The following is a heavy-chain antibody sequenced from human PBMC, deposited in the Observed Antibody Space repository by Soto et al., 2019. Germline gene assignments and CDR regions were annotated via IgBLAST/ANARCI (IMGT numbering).Heavy chain of an antibody. Sequence: GASVKVSCKASGYTFTSYYMHWVRQAPGQGLEWMGRINPSCGTTSYAQKFQGRVTITADESTSTAYMELSSLRSEDTAVYYCANIAVPPFDPWGQGTLVTVSS. CDR3: ANIAVPPFDP. CDR1: GYTFTSYY. V-gene: IGHV1-46*01. J-gene: IGHJ5*02. CDR2: INPSCGTT. D-gene: IGHD6-19*01.